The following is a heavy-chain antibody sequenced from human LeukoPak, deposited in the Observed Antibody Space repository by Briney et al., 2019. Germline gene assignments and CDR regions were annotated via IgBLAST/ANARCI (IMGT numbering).Heavy chain of an antibody. CDR3: ANVRYFDWYFFDY. D-gene: IGHD3-9*01. CDR2: ISYHGGNI. CDR1: GFTFSSYG. J-gene: IGHJ4*02. V-gene: IGHV3-30*18. Sequence: GRSLRLSCAASGFTFSSYGMHWVRQAPGKGLEWVAVISYHGGNIYYADSVKGRFTISRDNSKNTLYLQMNSPRAEDTAVYYCANVRYFDWYFFDYWGQGTLVTVSS.